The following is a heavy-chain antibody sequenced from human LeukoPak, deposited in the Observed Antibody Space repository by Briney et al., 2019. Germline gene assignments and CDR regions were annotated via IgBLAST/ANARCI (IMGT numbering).Heavy chain of an antibody. CDR1: GGSISSSSYY. D-gene: IGHD2-2*01. CDR3: ARHVRYCSSTSCSYYFDY. V-gene: IGHV4-39*01. CDR2: IHYSGST. J-gene: IGHJ4*02. Sequence: SDTLSLTCTVSGGSISSSSYYWGWIRQPPGKGLEWIGSIHYSGSTYYNPSLKSRVTISVDPSKNQFSLKLSSVTAADTAVYYCARHVRYCSSTSCSYYFDYWGQGTLVTVSS.